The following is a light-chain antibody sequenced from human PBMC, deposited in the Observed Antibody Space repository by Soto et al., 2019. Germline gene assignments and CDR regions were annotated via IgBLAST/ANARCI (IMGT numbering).Light chain of an antibody. Sequence: EVELTQSPGTLSLSPGERATLSCRASQSITTNYLAWYQQKPGQTPRLLIYGASSRATGIPDRFSGSGSGTDFTLTISRLEPEDFAVYFCLRYGSSSTLGQGTKVDIK. CDR2: GAS. CDR3: LRYGSSST. CDR1: QSITTNY. V-gene: IGKV3-20*01. J-gene: IGKJ1*01.